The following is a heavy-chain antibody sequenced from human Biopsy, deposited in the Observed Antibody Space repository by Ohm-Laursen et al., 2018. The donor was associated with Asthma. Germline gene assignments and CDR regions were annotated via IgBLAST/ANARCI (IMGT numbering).Heavy chain of an antibody. Sequence: SLRLSCSPSGFVFSPPPPPPPPPPPPKTLAWVAPTSPPRHNKYYKDSVKGRFTISRDNSKLRLYLEINSLRVEDSAVYYCARESGQDSGGTGAFDRWGQGIMVAVSS. V-gene: IGHV3-30*03. CDR3: ARESGQDSGGTGAFDR. CDR1: GFVFSPPP. D-gene: IGHD4-23*01. CDR2: TSPPRHNK. J-gene: IGHJ3*02.